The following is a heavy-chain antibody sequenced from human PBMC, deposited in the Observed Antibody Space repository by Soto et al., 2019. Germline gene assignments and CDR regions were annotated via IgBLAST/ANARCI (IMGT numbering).Heavy chain of an antibody. CDR3: TLYCSGVTCSGH. Sequence: EVQLLESGGGLVQPGGSLRLSCAASGFTFSSYAMTWVRQAPGKGLDWVAAISDSGGSTYYADSVKGRFTISRDNSKNTVYLQMSSLRAEDTAVYYCTLYCSGVTCSGHWGQGPLVTVSS. J-gene: IGHJ4*02. CDR2: ISDSGGST. V-gene: IGHV3-23*01. D-gene: IGHD2-15*01. CDR1: GFTFSSYA.